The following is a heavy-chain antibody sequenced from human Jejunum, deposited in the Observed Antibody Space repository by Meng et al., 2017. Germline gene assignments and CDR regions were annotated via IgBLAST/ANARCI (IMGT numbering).Heavy chain of an antibody. CDR1: GFTFSSQL. CDR2: IGGSGDTT. Sequence: EVQLLESGGGLAQPGESLRLSCEVSGFTFSSQLMSWVRQAPGKGLEWVSCIGGSGDTTYYADSVKGRFTISRDNSKNTLYLQMNSLRAEDTAVYYCARKFGGDFWGQGTLVTVSS. CDR3: ARKFGGDF. J-gene: IGHJ4*02. V-gene: IGHV3-23*01. D-gene: IGHD3-10*01.